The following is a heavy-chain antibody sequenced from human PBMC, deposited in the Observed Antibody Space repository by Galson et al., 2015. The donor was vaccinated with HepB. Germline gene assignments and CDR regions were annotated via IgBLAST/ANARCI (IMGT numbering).Heavy chain of an antibody. Sequence: LRLSCAASGFPVSSNYMSWVRQAPGKGLEWVSVIYSGGSTYYADSVKGRFTISRHNSKNTLYLQMNSLRAEDTAVYYCARPTYYYDSSGYDRGMDVWGQGTTVTVSS. CDR2: IYSGGST. CDR1: GFPVSSNY. V-gene: IGHV3-53*04. J-gene: IGHJ6*02. CDR3: ARPTYYYDSSGYDRGMDV. D-gene: IGHD3-22*01.